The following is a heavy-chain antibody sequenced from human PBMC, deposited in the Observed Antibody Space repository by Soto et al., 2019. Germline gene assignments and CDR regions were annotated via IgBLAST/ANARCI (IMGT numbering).Heavy chain of an antibody. CDR2: ISWDGGST. D-gene: IGHD6-19*01. CDR1: GFTFDDYS. J-gene: IGHJ6*02. CDR3: ATVSHGWDGMDV. Sequence: PGGSLRLSCAASGFTFDDYSMHWVRQAPGKGLEWVSLISWDGGSTYYADSVKGRFTISRDNSKNSLYLQMNSLTTEDTAVYYCATVSHGWDGMDVWGQGTTVTVSS. V-gene: IGHV3-43*01.